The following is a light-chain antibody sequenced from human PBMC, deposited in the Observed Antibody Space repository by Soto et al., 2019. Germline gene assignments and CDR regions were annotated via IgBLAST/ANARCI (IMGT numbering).Light chain of an antibody. J-gene: IGLJ1*01. CDR3: SSYTSSSTPYV. V-gene: IGLV2-14*01. CDR2: EVS. CDR1: SSDVGGYNY. Sequence: QSVLTQPASVSGSPGQSITISCTGTSSDVGGYNYVSWYQQHPGKAPKLMIYEVSNRPSGVFNRFSGSKSGNTASLTISGLQAEDEADHYCSSYTSSSTPYVFGTGTKLTVL.